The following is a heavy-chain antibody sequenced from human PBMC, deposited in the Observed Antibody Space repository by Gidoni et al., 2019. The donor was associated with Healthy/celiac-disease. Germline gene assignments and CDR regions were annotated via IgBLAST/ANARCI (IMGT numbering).Heavy chain of an antibody. D-gene: IGHD3-3*01. CDR3: ARSYYDFWSGYSQLPTIDNNFDY. J-gene: IGHJ4*02. CDR1: GYSFTSYW. CDR2: IDPSDSYT. Sequence: EVQLVQSGAEVQKPGESLRISCKGSGYSFTSYWISWVSQMPGKGLEWMGRIDPSDSYTNYSLSFQGHVTISADKSISTAYLQWSILKASDTAMYYCARSYYDFWSGYSQLPTIDNNFDYWGQGTLVTVSS. V-gene: IGHV5-10-1*03.